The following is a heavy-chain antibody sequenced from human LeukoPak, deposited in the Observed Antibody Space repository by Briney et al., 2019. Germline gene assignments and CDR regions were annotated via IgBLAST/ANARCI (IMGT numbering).Heavy chain of an antibody. D-gene: IGHD5-18*01. CDR1: GGSISSSSYY. Sequence: SETLSLTCTVSGGSISSSSYYWSWIRQPPGKGLEWIGYIYYSGSTNYNPSLKGRVTISVDTSKNQFSLKLSSVTAADTAVYYCARYRGYSYDHWGQGTLVTVSS. CDR2: IYYSGST. J-gene: IGHJ4*02. CDR3: ARYRGYSYDH. V-gene: IGHV4-61*01.